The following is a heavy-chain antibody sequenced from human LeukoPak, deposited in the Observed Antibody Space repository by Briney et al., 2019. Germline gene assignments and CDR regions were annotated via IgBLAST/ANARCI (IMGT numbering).Heavy chain of an antibody. CDR1: GGSFSGYY. Sequence: SETLSLTCAVYGGSFSGYYWSWIRQPPGKGLEWIGEINHSGSTNYNPSLKSRVTISVDTSKNQFSLKLSSVTAADTAVYYCARHPSFRGTYGFDPWGQGTLVTVSS. CDR2: INHSGST. J-gene: IGHJ5*02. CDR3: ARHPSFRGTYGFDP. D-gene: IGHD4-17*01. V-gene: IGHV4-34*01.